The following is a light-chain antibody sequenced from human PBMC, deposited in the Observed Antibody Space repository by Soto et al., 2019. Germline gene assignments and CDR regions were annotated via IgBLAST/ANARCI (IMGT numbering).Light chain of an antibody. CDR3: QQYNTYGT. CDR1: QSISSW. CDR2: DAS. V-gene: IGKV1-5*01. Sequence: DIQMTQSPSTLSGSVGDRVTITCRASQSISSWLAWYQQKPGKAPNLLIYDASSLESGVPSRFRGSGSGTQFTLTISSLQPDDFATYYCQQYNTYGTFGQGTKVDI. J-gene: IGKJ1*01.